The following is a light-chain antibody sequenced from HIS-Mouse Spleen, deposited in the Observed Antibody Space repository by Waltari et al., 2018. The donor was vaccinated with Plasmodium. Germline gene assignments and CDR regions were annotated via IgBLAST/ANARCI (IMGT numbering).Light chain of an antibody. CDR2: EDS. Sequence: SYDLTQPPSVSVSQGQTTRITCSGDALPQKYAYWYQQKSGQAPVLVIYEDSNRPSGIPERFSGSSSGTMATLTISGAQVEDEADYYCYSTDSSGNHRVFGGGTKLTVL. J-gene: IGLJ3*02. V-gene: IGLV3-10*01. CDR3: YSTDSSGNHRV. CDR1: ALPQKY.